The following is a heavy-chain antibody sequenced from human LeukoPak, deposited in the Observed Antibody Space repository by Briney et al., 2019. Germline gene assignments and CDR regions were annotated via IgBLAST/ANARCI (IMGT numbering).Heavy chain of an antibody. J-gene: IGHJ6*03. CDR1: GGSISSYY. CDR2: IYYSGST. Sequence: PSETLSLTCTVSGGSISSYYWSWIRQPPGKGLEWIGYIYYSGSTNYNPSLKSRVTVSVDTSKNQFSLKLSSVTAADTAVYYCARDLGARGPYYSMDVWGKGTTVTVSS. CDR3: ARDLGARGPYYSMDV. V-gene: IGHV4-59*01. D-gene: IGHD1-26*01.